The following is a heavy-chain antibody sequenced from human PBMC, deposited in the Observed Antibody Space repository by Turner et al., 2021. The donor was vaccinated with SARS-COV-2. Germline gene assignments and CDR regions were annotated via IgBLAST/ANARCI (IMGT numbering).Heavy chain of an antibody. J-gene: IGHJ4*02. D-gene: IGHD3-10*01. Sequence: QVQLVESGGGVVQPGRYLRLSCAASGFTFSSYGMHWVRQAPGKGLEWVAVISYDVSNKYYADSVKGRFTISRDNSKNTLYLQMNSLRAEDTAVYYCANLWFGELSTDYWGQGTLVTVSS. V-gene: IGHV3-30*18. CDR3: ANLWFGELSTDY. CDR1: GFTFSSYG. CDR2: ISYDVSNK.